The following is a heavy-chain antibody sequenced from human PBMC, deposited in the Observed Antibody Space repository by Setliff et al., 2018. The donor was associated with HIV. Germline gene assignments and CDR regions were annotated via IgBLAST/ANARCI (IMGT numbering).Heavy chain of an antibody. V-gene: IGHV4-39*07. CDR3: ARVTYYYDSSSPLYYFDY. D-gene: IGHD3-22*01. Sequence: SETLSLTCKVSGGSFNTKRTKWGWIRQSPGKGLEWIGSIFYFGSVTYNPSLKSRVTISVDTSKNQFSLNLSSVTAADTAVYYCARVTYYYDSSSPLYYFDYWGQGTLVTVSS. CDR1: GGSFNTKRTK. CDR2: IFYFGSV. J-gene: IGHJ4*02.